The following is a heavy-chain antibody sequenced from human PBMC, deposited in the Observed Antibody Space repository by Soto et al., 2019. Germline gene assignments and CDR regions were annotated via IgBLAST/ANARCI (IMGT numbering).Heavy chain of an antibody. D-gene: IGHD2-15*01. Sequence: SETLSLTCTVSGGSITAGGYYWSWIRQLPGKGLEWIGHRYYSESTYYNPSLKSRVSISLDTSKNQFSLKLSFVTAADTAMYYCARTKCSGGSCYSWSLDYWGQGTPVTVSS. CDR2: RYYSEST. V-gene: IGHV4-31*02. CDR1: GGSITAGGYY. J-gene: IGHJ4*02. CDR3: ARTKCSGGSCYSWSLDY.